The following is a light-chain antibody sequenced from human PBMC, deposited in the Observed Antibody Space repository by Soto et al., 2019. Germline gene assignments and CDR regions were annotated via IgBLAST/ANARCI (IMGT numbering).Light chain of an antibody. CDR2: SNN. CDR1: SSNIGSHA. V-gene: IGLV1-44*01. CDR3: AAWDGSLNVVV. Sequence: QSVLTQPPSASGTPGQRVTISCSGSSSNIGSHAVNWYQQLPGTAPKLLIYSNNRRPSGVPDRFSGSKSGTSASLAVSGLQSEDEADYYCAAWDGSLNVVVFGGGTKVTVL. J-gene: IGLJ2*01.